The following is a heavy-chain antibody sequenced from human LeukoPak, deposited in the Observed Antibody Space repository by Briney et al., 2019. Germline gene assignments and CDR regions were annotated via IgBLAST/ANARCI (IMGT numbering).Heavy chain of an antibody. CDR1: GGSFSGYY. CDR2: INHSGST. Sequence: SETLSLTCAVYGGSFSGYYWSWIRQPPGKGLEWIGEINHSGSTNYNPSLKSRVTISVDTSKNQFSLKLSSVTAADTAVYYCARLGGTGGYCSGGSCSPSQFNYYYMDVWGKGTTVTISS. CDR3: ARLGGTGGYCSGGSCSPSQFNYYYMDV. V-gene: IGHV4-34*01. J-gene: IGHJ6*03. D-gene: IGHD2-15*01.